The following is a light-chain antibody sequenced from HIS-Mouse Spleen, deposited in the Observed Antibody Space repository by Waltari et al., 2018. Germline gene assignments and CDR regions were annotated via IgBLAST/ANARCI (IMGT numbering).Light chain of an antibody. V-gene: IGLV2-11*01. CDR3: CSYAGSYTFRGYV. CDR1: SSDVGGYNY. Sequence: QSALTQPRSVSGSPGQSVTIPCTGTSSDVGGYNYVSGYHQHPGKAPNLMIYDVSKRPSGVPDRFSGSKSGNTASLTISGLQAEDEADYYCCSYAGSYTFRGYVFGTGTKVTVL. J-gene: IGLJ1*01. CDR2: DVS.